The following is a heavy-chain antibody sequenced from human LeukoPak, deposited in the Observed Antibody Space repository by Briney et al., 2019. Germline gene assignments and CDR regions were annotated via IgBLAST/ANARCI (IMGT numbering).Heavy chain of an antibody. CDR2: ISGSGGST. CDR3: AREHYFYYMDG. J-gene: IGHJ6*03. Sequence: GGSLRLSCAASGFTFSSYAMSWVRQAPGKGLEWGSAISGSGGSTYYADSVKGRFTISRDNAKNSLYLQMNSLRAEDTAIYYCAREHYFYYMDGWGKGTTVTVSS. CDR1: GFTFSSYA. V-gene: IGHV3-23*01.